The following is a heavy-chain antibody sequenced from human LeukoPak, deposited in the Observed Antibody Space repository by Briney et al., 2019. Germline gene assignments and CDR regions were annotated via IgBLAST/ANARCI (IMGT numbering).Heavy chain of an antibody. D-gene: IGHD6-19*01. CDR1: GGSISSYY. CDR3: AKDLAVAGISNRDY. Sequence: SETLSLTCTVSGGSISSYYWSWIRQPPGKGLEWIGYIYYSGSTNYNPSLKSRVTISVDTSKNQFSPKLSSVTAADTAVYYCAKDLAVAGISNRDYWGQGTLVTVSS. V-gene: IGHV4-59*01. J-gene: IGHJ4*02. CDR2: IYYSGST.